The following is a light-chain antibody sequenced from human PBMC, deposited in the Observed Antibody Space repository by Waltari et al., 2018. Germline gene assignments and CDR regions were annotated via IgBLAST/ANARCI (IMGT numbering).Light chain of an antibody. CDR3: SSHRSSSTPYV. Sequence: HSALTQPASVSGSPGQSITISCPGTPSDFCDFNFVSCYQQHPGKAPKLLISDVSNRPSGVSNRFAGSKSGNTASLTISGLQAEDEADYYCSSHRSSSTPYVFGTGTKVTVL. J-gene: IGLJ1*01. CDR2: DVS. V-gene: IGLV2-14*01. CDR1: PSDFCDFNF.